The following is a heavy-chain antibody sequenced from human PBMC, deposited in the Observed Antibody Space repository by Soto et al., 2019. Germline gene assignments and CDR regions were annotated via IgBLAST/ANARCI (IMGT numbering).Heavy chain of an antibody. CDR2: TYWNGDT. V-gene: IGHV2-5*01. J-gene: IGHJ4*02. Sequence: QITLKESGPTLVKPTQTLTLTCTFSGFSLSTSGVGVGWIRQPPEKALEWLALTYWNGDTRYSPSLKSRLTFTKDTSKNQVVLTMTNMDPVDTATYFCAHSSGSGTYSTLFDYWGQGTLVTVSS. CDR1: GFSLSTSGVG. D-gene: IGHD3-10*01. CDR3: AHSSGSGTYSTLFDY.